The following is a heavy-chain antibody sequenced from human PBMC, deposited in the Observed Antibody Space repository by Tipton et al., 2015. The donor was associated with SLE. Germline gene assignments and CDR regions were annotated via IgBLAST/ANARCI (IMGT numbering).Heavy chain of an antibody. CDR2: IWYDATIK. D-gene: IGHD2-15*01. CDR3: ATLDQQSMLVADDFDI. CDR1: GFPFNRYA. V-gene: IGHV3-33*08. J-gene: IGHJ3*02. Sequence: SLRLSCAASGFPFNRYAMHWVRQAPGKGLDWVAVIWYDATIKSYADSVKGRFTISRDNSNNTLYLQMNSLRIEGTAVYYCATLDQQSMLVADDFDIWGQGTMVTVSS.